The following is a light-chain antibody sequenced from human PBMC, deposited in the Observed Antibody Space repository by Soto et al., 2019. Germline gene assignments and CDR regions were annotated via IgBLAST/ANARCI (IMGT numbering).Light chain of an antibody. J-gene: IGKJ4*01. Sequence: DIPMTQSPSTLSASVGDTVTITCRASQSISSWLAWYQQTPGKAPKLLIYDASSLESGVPSRFSGSGSGTEFTLTISSLQPDDFATYYCQQQNSYPLTFGGGTKVEIK. V-gene: IGKV1-5*01. CDR3: QQQNSYPLT. CDR2: DAS. CDR1: QSISSW.